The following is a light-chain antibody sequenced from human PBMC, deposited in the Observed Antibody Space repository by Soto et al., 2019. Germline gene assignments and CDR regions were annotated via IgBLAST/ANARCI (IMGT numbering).Light chain of an antibody. V-gene: IGKV3-20*01. Sequence: EIVLTQSPGTLSLSPGDRATLSCRASQSLSSSQLAWYQQKPGQAPRLLIHDASSRATGISDRFSGSGSGTDFTLTISRVEPEDFAVFYCQHYGSSPLTFGGGTKV. CDR1: QSLSSSQ. J-gene: IGKJ4*01. CDR2: DAS. CDR3: QHYGSSPLT.